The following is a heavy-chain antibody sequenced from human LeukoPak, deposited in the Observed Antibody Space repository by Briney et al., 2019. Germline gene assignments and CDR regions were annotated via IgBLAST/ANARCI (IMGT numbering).Heavy chain of an antibody. CDR1: GFTFSSYW. CDR3: ARGVTTYYFDY. CDR2: IKQDGSEK. D-gene: IGHD1-1*01. J-gene: IGHJ4*02. V-gene: IGHV3-7*01. Sequence: GGSLRLSCAASGFTFSSYWMSWVRQAPGKGPEWVANIKQDGSEKYYVDSVKGRFTISRDNAKNSLYLQMNSLRAEDTAVYYCARGVTTYYFDYWGQGTLVTVSS.